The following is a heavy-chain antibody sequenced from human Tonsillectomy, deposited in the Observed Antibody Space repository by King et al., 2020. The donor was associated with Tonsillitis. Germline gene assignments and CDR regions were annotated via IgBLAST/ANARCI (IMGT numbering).Heavy chain of an antibody. V-gene: IGHV3-21*01. Sequence: VQLVESGGGLVKPGGSLRLSCAASGFTFSSYSMNWVRQAPGKGLEWVSSISSSSSYIYYADSVKGRFTISRDNAKNSLYLQMNSLRAEDTAVYYCARDRDSDYEDYYYYGMDVWGQGTTVTVSS. D-gene: IGHD4-11*01. CDR3: ARDRDSDYEDYYYYGMDV. J-gene: IGHJ6*02. CDR2: ISSSSSYI. CDR1: GFTFSSYS.